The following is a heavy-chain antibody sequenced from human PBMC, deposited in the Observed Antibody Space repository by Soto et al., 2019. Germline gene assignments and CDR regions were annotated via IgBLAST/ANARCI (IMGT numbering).Heavy chain of an antibody. Sequence: GGSLRLSCAASGFTFSNNAMSWVRQAPGKGLEWVSTISGSGGSTFYADSVMGGFTISRDNSKNTLYLQVNSLRADDTAVYYCAKADRYSLTSWGQGTLVTVSS. V-gene: IGHV3-23*01. CDR3: AKADRYSLTS. D-gene: IGHD1-1*01. J-gene: IGHJ5*02. CDR1: GFTFSNNA. CDR2: ISGSGGST.